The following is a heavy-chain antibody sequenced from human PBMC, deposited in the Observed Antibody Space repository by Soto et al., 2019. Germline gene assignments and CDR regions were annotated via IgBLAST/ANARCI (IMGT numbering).Heavy chain of an antibody. CDR1: GGSISSYY. CDR2: IYYSGST. D-gene: IGHD2-15*01. CDR3: ARAYCSGGSCPWDYYYYYMDV. J-gene: IGHJ6*03. Sequence: SETLSLTCTVSGGSISSYYWSWIRQPPGKGLEWIGYIYYSGSTNYNPSLKSRVTISVDTSKNQFSLKLSSVTAADTAVYYCARAYCSGGSCPWDYYYYYMDVWGKGTTVTVSS. V-gene: IGHV4-59*01.